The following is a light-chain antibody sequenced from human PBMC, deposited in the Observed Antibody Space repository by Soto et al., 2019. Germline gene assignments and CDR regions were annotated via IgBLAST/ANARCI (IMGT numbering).Light chain of an antibody. Sequence: QSLLAQPPPVSVSPGQRVTIPCPGSSSNIGAGYDVHWYQQLPGTAPKLLIYGNSNRPSGVPDRFSGSKSGTSASLAITGLQAEDEADYYCQSYDSSLSGYVFGTGTKVTVL. CDR1: SSNIGAGYD. CDR2: GNS. J-gene: IGLJ1*01. V-gene: IGLV1-40*01. CDR3: QSYDSSLSGYV.